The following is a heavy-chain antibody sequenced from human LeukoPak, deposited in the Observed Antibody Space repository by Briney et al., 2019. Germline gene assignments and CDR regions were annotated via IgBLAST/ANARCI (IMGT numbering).Heavy chain of an antibody. CDR2: INHSGST. CDR3: ARGRMTMVRGVIIGYFDY. Sequence: GSLRLSCAASGFTFSDYYMSWIRQPPGKGLEWIGEINHSGSTNYNPSLKSRVTISVDTSKNQFSLKLSSVTAADTAVYYCARGRMTMVRGVIIGYFDYWGQGTLVTVSS. J-gene: IGHJ4*02. V-gene: IGHV4-34*01. CDR1: GFTFSDYY. D-gene: IGHD3-10*01.